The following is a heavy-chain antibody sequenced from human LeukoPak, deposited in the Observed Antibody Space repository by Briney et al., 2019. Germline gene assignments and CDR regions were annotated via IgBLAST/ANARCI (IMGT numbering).Heavy chain of an antibody. CDR1: GFTFSSYG. Sequence: PGGSLRLSCAASGFTFSSYGMHWVRQAPGKGLEWVAVIWYDGSNKYYADSVKGRLTISRDNSKNTLYLQMNSLRAEDTAVYYCARESGPRYYYDSSGTQSSSNAFDIWGQGTMVTVSS. CDR2: IWYDGSNK. CDR3: ARESGPRYYYDSSGTQSSSNAFDI. J-gene: IGHJ3*02. V-gene: IGHV3-33*01. D-gene: IGHD3-22*01.